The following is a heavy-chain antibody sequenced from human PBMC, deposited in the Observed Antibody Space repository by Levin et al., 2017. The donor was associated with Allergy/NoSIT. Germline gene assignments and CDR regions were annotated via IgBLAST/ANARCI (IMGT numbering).Heavy chain of an antibody. V-gene: IGHV3-23*01. CDR3: AKDRPYPNYYGSGSSFDY. CDR2: ISGSGGST. CDR1: GFTFSSYA. J-gene: IGHJ4*02. Sequence: GESLKISCAASGFTFSSYAMSWVRQAPGKGLEWVSAISGSGGSTYYADSVKGRFTISRDNSKNTLYLQMNSLRAEDTAVYYCAKDRPYPNYYGSGSSFDYWGQGTLVTVSS. D-gene: IGHD3-10*01.